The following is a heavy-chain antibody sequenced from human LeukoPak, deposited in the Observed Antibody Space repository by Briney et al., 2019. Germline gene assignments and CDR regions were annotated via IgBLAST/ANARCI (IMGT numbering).Heavy chain of an antibody. CDR1: GGSISNYS. V-gene: IGHV4-59*12. Sequence: PSETLSPTCTVSGGSISNYSWSWIRQPPGKGLEWIGYIHYSGSTNNNPSLKSRVTISVDTSKKQFSLKLSSVTAADTAVYYCARGLSSSWYGVYNWFDPWGQGTLVTVSS. J-gene: IGHJ5*02. D-gene: IGHD6-13*01. CDR2: IHYSGST. CDR3: ARGLSSSWYGVYNWFDP.